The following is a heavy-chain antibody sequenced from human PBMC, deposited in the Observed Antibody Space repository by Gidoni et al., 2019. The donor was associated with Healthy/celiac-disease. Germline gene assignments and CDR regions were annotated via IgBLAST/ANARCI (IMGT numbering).Heavy chain of an antibody. CDR2: IWYDGSNK. D-gene: IGHD6-13*01. J-gene: IGHJ6*02. Sequence: QVQLVESGGGVVQPGRSLRLSCAASGFTFSSYGMHWVRQAPGKGLEWVAVIWYDGSNKYYADSVKGRFTISRDNSKNTLYLQMNSLRAEDTAVYYCARETTQQRALGGMDVWGQGTTVTVSS. V-gene: IGHV3-33*01. CDR3: ARETTQQRALGGMDV. CDR1: GFTFSSYG.